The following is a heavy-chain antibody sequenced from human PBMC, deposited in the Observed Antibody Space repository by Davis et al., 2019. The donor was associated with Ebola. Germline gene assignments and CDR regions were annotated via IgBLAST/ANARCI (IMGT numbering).Heavy chain of an antibody. CDR2: ISSSGSTI. Sequence: GSLSLSCTASGFPFSSYSMTWVRQAPGKGLEWVSSISSSGSTIYYADSVKGRFTISRDNSKNTLYLQMNSLRAEDTAVYYCAESYDSSGYKPPFWFDPWGQGTLVTVSS. V-gene: IGHV3-48*01. CDR1: GFPFSSYS. D-gene: IGHD3-22*01. J-gene: IGHJ5*02. CDR3: AESYDSSGYKPPFWFDP.